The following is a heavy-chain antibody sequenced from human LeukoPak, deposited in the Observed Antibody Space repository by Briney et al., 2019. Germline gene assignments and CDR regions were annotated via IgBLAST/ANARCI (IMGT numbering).Heavy chain of an antibody. V-gene: IGHV3-66*01. CDR1: GFTVSSNY. CDR2: IYSGGSA. Sequence: GGSLRLSCAASGFTVSSNYMSWVRQAPGKGLEWVSVIYSGGSAYYSASVKGRFTISRDNYKNTMYLQMNSLRAEETAVYYCAGEGMIGAAGLYMFDYWRQGTLVTAPS. CDR3: AGEGMIGAAGLYMFDY. J-gene: IGHJ4*02. D-gene: IGHD6-13*01.